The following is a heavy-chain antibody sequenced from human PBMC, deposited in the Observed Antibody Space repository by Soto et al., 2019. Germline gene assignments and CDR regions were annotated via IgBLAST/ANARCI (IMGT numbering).Heavy chain of an antibody. V-gene: IGHV4-39*01. Sequence: SETLSLSCTVCGGSISSSSYYWGWIRKPPGKGLEWIGSIYYSGSTYYSPSLKSRVTISVDTSKNQFSLKLSSVTAADTAVYYCARQAVITIFGVVHWFDPWGQGTLVTVSS. CDR2: IYYSGST. D-gene: IGHD3-3*01. J-gene: IGHJ5*02. CDR1: GGSISSSSYY. CDR3: ARQAVITIFGVVHWFDP.